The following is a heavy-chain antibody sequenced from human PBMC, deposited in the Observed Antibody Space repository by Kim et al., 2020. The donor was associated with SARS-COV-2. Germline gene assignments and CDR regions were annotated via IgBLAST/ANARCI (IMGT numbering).Heavy chain of an antibody. Sequence: GGSLRLSCAASGFTFSTSWMHWVRQAPGTGPVWVSRINSDGSSIDYLDSVNGRFTISRDNAKNTLYLQMTSLRVDDTAVYYCATGDYSGSGKWEEFGYWSVGTLVTVSS. CDR2: INSDGSSI. CDR1: GFTFSTSW. CDR3: ATGDYSGSGKWEEFGY. V-gene: IGHV3-74*01. J-gene: IGHJ4*02. D-gene: IGHD3-10*01.